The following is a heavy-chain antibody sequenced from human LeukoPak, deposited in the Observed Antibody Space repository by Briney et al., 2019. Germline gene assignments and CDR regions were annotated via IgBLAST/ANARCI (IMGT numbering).Heavy chain of an antibody. CDR1: GFSFSSYA. V-gene: IGHV3-30-3*01. D-gene: IGHD2-15*01. Sequence: PGRSLRLSCAASGFSFSSYAMHWVRQAPGKGLERVTVISYDGSNKYYADSVKGRFTISRDNSKNTLYLQMNSLRAEDTAVYYCARRDLTVAVVAATENFQHWGQGTLVTVSS. J-gene: IGHJ1*01. CDR3: ARRDLTVAVVAATENFQH. CDR2: ISYDGSNK.